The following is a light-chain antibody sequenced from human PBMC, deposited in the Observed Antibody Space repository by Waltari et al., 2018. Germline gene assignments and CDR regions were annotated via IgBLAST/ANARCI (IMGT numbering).Light chain of an antibody. CDR3: ASWDDSLNGHWV. Sequence: QSVLTQPPSASGPPGQRVTVSCSGSAPNTGGDRVHWYQQLPGKAPNLLISGSDQRPSGVPDRFSASKTGTSASLAISGLQSEDEADYFCASWDDSLNGHWVFGGGTKVTVL. CDR1: APNTGGDR. J-gene: IGLJ3*02. CDR2: GSD. V-gene: IGLV1-44*01.